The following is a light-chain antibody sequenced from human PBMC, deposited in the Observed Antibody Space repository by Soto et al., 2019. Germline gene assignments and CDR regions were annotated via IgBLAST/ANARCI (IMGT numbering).Light chain of an antibody. CDR1: QSISTF. CDR3: QQSYTNPRT. J-gene: IGKJ1*01. V-gene: IGKV1-39*01. CDR2: GAS. Sequence: DIQMTQSPSSLSASVGDRISVTCRASQSISTFLNWYKQKPGEAPKLLIYGASSLQSGVPSRFSGSGSWADFTLTIGSLQPEDFATYYCQQSYTNPRTFGQGTKVEVK.